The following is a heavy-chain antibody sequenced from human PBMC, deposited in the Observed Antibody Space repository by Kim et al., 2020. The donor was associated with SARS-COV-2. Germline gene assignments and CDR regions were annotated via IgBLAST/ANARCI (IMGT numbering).Heavy chain of an antibody. CDR1: GFTFSSQG. V-gene: IGHV3-7*01. J-gene: IGHJ4*02. CDR3: ARPEI. CDR2: INADGSDK. Sequence: GGSLRLSCAASGFTFSSQGMSWVRQAPGKGLEWVANINADGSDKSYVDSVKGRFTISRDNAKNTLYLQMDSLRAEDTAVYYCARPEIWCQGNRVTVSS.